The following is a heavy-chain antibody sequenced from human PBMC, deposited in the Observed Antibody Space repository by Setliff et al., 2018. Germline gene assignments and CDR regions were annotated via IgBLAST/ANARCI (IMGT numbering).Heavy chain of an antibody. V-gene: IGHV4-59*01. CDR1: GGSISPYY. Sequence: PSETLSLTCSVSGGSISPYYLIWIRQSPGKGLEWIGYIYYSGITNYNPSLKSRVTISVDPSKNQFSLKLSSVTAADTAVYYCARHKSNGSGSYPSLYMDVWGRGIMVTVSS. CDR2: IYYSGIT. J-gene: IGHJ6*03. CDR3: ARHKSNGSGSYPSLYMDV. D-gene: IGHD3-10*01.